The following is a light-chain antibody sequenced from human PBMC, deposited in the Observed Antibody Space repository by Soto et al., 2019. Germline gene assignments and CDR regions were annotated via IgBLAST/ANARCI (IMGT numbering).Light chain of an antibody. V-gene: IGKV3D-7*01. CDR3: QQDLNLPIT. Sequence: EMVMTQSPATLSLSPGERATLYCRASQSVGSNYLSWYQQKPGQPPRLLMYGASTRATGIPARFSGSGSGTDFTLTISSLQPEDFAVYYCQQDLNLPITFGQGTRLEIK. CDR2: GAS. J-gene: IGKJ5*01. CDR1: QSVGSNY.